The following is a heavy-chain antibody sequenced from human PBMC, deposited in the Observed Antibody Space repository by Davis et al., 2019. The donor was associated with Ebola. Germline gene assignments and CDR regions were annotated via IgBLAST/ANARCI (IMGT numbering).Heavy chain of an antibody. CDR1: GGSTSSYY. CDR3: ARGGAVAGP. CDR2: INHSGST. V-gene: IGHV4-34*01. J-gene: IGHJ5*02. Sequence: MPGASLRLSCTVSGGSTSSYYWSWIRQPPGNGLEWIGEINHSGSTNYNPSLKSRVTISVDTSKNQFSLKLSSVTAADTAVYYCARGGAVAGPWGQGTLVTVSS. D-gene: IGHD6-19*01.